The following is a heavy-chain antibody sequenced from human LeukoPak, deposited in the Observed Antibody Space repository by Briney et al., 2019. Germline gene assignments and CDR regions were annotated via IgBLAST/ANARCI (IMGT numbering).Heavy chain of an antibody. CDR2: VNSDGTRV. J-gene: IGHJ5*02. D-gene: IGHD3-10*01. CDR1: GFTFSDYW. CDR3: LRGGRGNSYGLFDL. V-gene: IGHV3-74*01. Sequence: GGSLRLSCAASGFTFSDYWMHWVRQAPGKGLVWVSRVNSDGTRVSQVDSVKGRFTISRDNAKNTLYMHMIDLRDDDTAVYYCLRGGRGNSYGLFDLWGQGTLVTVST.